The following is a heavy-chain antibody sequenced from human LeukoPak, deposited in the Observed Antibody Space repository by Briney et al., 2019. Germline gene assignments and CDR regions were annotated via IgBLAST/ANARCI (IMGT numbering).Heavy chain of an antibody. V-gene: IGHV4-59*08. D-gene: IGHD6-19*01. Sequence: SETPSLTCTVSGGSISSYYWSWIRQPPGKGLEWIGYIYYSGSTNYNPSLKSRVTISVDTSKNQFSLKLSSVTAADTAVYYCARPIAVAGTRAFDIWGQGTMVTVSS. J-gene: IGHJ3*02. CDR2: IYYSGST. CDR3: ARPIAVAGTRAFDI. CDR1: GGSISSYY.